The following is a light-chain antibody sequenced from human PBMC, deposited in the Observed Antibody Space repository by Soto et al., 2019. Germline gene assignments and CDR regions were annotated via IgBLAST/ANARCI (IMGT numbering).Light chain of an antibody. V-gene: IGKV3-20*01. Sequence: EIVLTQSPGTLSLSPGERGTLSCRASQSVDSNYLAWYQQKPGQAPRLLIYGASSRATGIPDRFSGRGSGTDFTLTISRLEPEDFAVYYCQQFGTSPTFGGGTKVEIK. CDR3: QQFGTSPT. CDR2: GAS. J-gene: IGKJ4*01. CDR1: QSVDSNY.